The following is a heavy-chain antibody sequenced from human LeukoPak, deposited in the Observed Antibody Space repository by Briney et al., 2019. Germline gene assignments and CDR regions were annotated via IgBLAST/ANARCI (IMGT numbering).Heavy chain of an antibody. D-gene: IGHD3-22*01. CDR1: GYTFTSYG. J-gene: IGHJ4*02. CDR3: ARDSWYYYDSSGSNPYFDY. V-gene: IGHV1-18*01. CDR2: ISAYNGNT. Sequence: ASVKVSCKASGYTFTSYGISWVRQAPGRGLEWMGWISAYNGNTNYAQKLQGRVTMTTDTSTSTAYMELGSLRSDDTAVYYCARDSWYYYDSSGSNPYFDYWGQGTLVTVSS.